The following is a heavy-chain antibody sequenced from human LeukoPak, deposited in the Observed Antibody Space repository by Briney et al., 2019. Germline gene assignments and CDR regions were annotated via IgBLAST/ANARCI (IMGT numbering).Heavy chain of an antibody. V-gene: IGHV1-18*01. J-gene: IGHJ4*02. Sequence: ASVKVSCKASGYTFTSYGISWVRQAPGQGLEWMGWISAYNGNTNYAQKFQGRVTITADESTSTAYMELSSLRSEDTAVYYCARGRSSWYDYWGQGTLVTVSS. CDR2: ISAYNGNT. CDR1: GYTFTSYG. D-gene: IGHD6-13*01. CDR3: ARGRSSWYDY.